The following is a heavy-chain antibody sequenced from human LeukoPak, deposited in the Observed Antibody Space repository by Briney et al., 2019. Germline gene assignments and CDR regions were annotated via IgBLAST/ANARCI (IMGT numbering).Heavy chain of an antibody. J-gene: IGHJ4*02. Sequence: SETLSLTCAAYGGSFSGYYWSWIRQPPGKGLEWIGEINHSGSTNYNPSLKSRVTISVDTSKNQFSLKLSSVTAADTAVYYCARGWYSGSWGQGTLVTVSS. CDR1: GGSFSGYY. D-gene: IGHD1-26*01. CDR2: INHSGST. CDR3: ARGWYSGS. V-gene: IGHV4-34*01.